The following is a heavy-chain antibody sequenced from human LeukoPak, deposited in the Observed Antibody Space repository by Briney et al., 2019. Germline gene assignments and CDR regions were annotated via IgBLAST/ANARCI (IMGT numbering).Heavy chain of an antibody. CDR3: AVYPTYDFWSGYSSAHYYYGMDV. D-gene: IGHD3-3*01. CDR2: INHSGST. CDR1: GGSFSGYY. Sequence: SETLSLTCAVYGGSFSGYYWSWIRQPPGKGLEWIGEINHSGSTNYNPSLKSRVTISVDTSKNQFSLKLSSVTAADTAVYYCAVYPTYDFWSGYSSAHYYYGMDVWGQGTTVTVSS. J-gene: IGHJ6*02. V-gene: IGHV4-34*01.